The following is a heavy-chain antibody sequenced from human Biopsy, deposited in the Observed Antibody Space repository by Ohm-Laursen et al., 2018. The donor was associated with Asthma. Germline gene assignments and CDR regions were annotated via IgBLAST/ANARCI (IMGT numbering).Heavy chain of an antibody. D-gene: IGHD6-19*01. V-gene: IGHV3-23*03. CDR3: ARGDSSGWSHYYFDY. CDR1: GFTFSSYA. CDR2: IYSGGTS. Sequence: SLRLSCSASGFTFSSYAMSWVRQAPGKGLEWVSVIYSGGTSHTADSVRGRFTISRDFSKNTLHLQMHSLRVEDTAVYYCARGDSSGWSHYYFDYWG. J-gene: IGHJ4*01.